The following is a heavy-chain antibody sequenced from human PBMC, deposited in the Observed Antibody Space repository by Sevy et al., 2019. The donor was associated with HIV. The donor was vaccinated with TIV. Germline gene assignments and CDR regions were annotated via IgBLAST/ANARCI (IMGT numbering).Heavy chain of an antibody. D-gene: IGHD3-16*01. J-gene: IGHJ4*02. CDR1: GFTFSSYA. CDR3: AKDPRKRGEPQFDY. V-gene: IGHV3-23*01. CDR2: ISGSGGST. Sequence: GGSLRLSCAASGFTFSSYAMSWVRQAPGKGLEWVSAISGSGGSTYYADSVKGRFTISRGNSKNTLYLQMNSLRAEDTAVYYCAKDPRKRGEPQFDYWGQGTLVTVSS.